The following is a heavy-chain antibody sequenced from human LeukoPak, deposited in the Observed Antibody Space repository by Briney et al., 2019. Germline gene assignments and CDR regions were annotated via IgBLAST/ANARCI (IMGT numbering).Heavy chain of an antibody. CDR3: AKDLHSYGLRWYFDY. D-gene: IGHD5-18*01. Sequence: GGSLRLFCAASGFPFSSYAMRWVRQAPGKGLEWVSAISGSGGSTYYADSVKGRFTISRDNSKNTLYLQMNSLRAEDTAVYYCAKDLHSYGLRWYFDYWGQGTLVTVSS. CDR1: GFPFSSYA. J-gene: IGHJ4*02. V-gene: IGHV3-23*01. CDR2: ISGSGGST.